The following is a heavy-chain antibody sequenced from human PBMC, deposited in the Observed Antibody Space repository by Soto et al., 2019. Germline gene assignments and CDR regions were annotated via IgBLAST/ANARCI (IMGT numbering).Heavy chain of an antibody. J-gene: IGHJ4*02. CDR2: INDRGTT. D-gene: IGHD3-9*01. CDR1: GGSFSLFY. Sequence: SETLSLTCGVYGGSFSLFYWSWIRQAPGMGLEGIGQINDRGTTEYNPALKSRVSISVDASKNQFTLKLSSVTAADTAVYYCGRLEGLATISYYFDYWGQGALVTVSS. CDR3: GRLEGLATISYYFDY. V-gene: IGHV4-34*01.